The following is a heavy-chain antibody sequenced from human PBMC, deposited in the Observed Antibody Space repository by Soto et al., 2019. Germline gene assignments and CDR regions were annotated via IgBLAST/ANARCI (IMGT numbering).Heavy chain of an antibody. V-gene: IGHV3-15*01. J-gene: IGHJ4*02. CDR3: TTVVTYSSSVWFDY. Sequence: EVQLVESGGGLVKPGGSLRLSCAASGFTFSNAWMSWVRQAPGKGLEWVGRIKSKTDGGTTDYAAPVKGRFTISRDDSKNTLYLQMNSLKPEDTDVYYCTTVVTYSSSVWFDYWGQGTLVTVSS. CDR2: IKSKTDGGTT. CDR1: GFTFSNAW. D-gene: IGHD6-6*01.